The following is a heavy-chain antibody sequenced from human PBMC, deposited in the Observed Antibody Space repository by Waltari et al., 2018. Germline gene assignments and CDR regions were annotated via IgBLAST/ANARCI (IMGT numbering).Heavy chain of an antibody. CDR3: VKDLNWNYASPGYH. J-gene: IGHJ5*02. CDR2: ITWNSGSI. D-gene: IGHD1-7*01. V-gene: IGHV3-9*01. Sequence: EVQLVESGGGLVQPGRSLRVSCAASGFTFDQYAMHWVRQAPGKGLEWVSGITWNSGSIGYADSVKGRFTISRDNAKNSLYLQMNTLRTEDTALYYCVKDLNWNYASPGYHWGQGTLVTVSS. CDR1: GFTFDQYA.